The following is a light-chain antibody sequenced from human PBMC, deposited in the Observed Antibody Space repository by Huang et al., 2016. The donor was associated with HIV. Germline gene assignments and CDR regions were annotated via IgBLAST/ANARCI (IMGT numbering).Light chain of an antibody. CDR1: QSVSSY. J-gene: IGKJ4*01. CDR3: QQRSNWPLT. CDR2: DAS. V-gene: IGKV3-11*01. Sequence: EIVLTQSPATLSLSPGERATLSCRASQSVSSYLAWYQQKPGQAPRLRIYDASNRATGIPARFIGSGSGTDFTLTISSLEPEDFAVYYCQQRSNWPLTFGGGTKVEIK.